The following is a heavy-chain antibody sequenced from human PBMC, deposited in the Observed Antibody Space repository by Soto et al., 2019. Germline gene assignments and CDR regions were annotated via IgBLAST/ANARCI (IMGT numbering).Heavy chain of an antibody. D-gene: IGHD6-19*01. CDR3: ARGSQWLGKY. CDR1: GVSFSGYY. V-gene: IGHV4-34*01. J-gene: IGHJ4*02. CDR2: INHSGST. Sequence: QVQLQQWGAGLLKPSETLSLTCAVYGVSFSGYYWSWIRQPPGKGLEWIGEINHSGSTNYNPSLKSRVTTSVDTSKNQFSLKLSSVTAADTDVYYCARGSQWLGKYWGQGTLVTVSS.